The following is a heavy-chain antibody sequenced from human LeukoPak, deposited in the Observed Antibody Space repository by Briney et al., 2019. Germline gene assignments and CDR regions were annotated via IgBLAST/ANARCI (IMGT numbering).Heavy chain of an antibody. CDR1: GFTFSSYS. CDR3: ARDMKDDSSGYSGENYYYGMDL. D-gene: IGHD3-22*01. CDR2: IGSSSSTI. Sequence: PGGSLRLSCAASGFTFSSYSMNWVRQAPGKGLEWVSYIGSSSSTIYYADSVKGRFTISRDNAKYSLYLQMDSLRAEDTAVYYCARDMKDDSSGYSGENYYYGMDLWGQGTTVTVSS. J-gene: IGHJ6*02. V-gene: IGHV3-48*01.